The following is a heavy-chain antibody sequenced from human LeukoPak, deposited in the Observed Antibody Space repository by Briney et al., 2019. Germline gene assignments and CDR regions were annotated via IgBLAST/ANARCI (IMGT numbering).Heavy chain of an antibody. CDR1: GGSISSSSYY. CDR2: IYYSGST. J-gene: IGHJ4*02. CDR3: ARDHLPPSSTDFLSSSGWYVIQPYSFDY. Sequence: SETLSLTCTVSGGSISSSSYYWGWIRQPPGKGLEWGGSIYYSGSTYYNPSLKSRVTISVDTSKNQFSLKLSSVTAADTAVYYCARDHLPPSSTDFLSSSGWYVIQPYSFDYWGQGTLVTVSS. D-gene: IGHD6-19*01. V-gene: IGHV4-39*07.